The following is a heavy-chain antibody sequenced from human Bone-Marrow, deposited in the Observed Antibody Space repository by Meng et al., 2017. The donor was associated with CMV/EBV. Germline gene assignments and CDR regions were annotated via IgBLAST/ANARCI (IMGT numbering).Heavy chain of an antibody. CDR1: SGNYD. D-gene: IGHD3-9*01. J-gene: IGHJ5*02. V-gene: IGHV4-31*02. CDR2: IYYSGST. Sequence: SGNYDWRWSRQQPGKGQEWIEYIYYSGSTFYHPSLQSRVTLSIDTSKNQFSLNLSSVAAADTAVYYCARRMYYDVLTGYYGCTWFDPWGQGTLVTVSS. CDR3: ARRMYYDVLTGYYGCTWFDP.